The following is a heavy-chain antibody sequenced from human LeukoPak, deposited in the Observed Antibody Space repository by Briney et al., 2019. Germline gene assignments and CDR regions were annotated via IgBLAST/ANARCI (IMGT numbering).Heavy chain of an antibody. Sequence: YPGRSLRLSCAASGFTFSTYGMHWVRQAPGKGLEWVAVIWYDGGSKYYADSVKGRFTISRDNSKNTLYLQMNSLRAEDTAVYYCTRVRNGDYTLLYWGQGSLVTVSS. J-gene: IGHJ4*02. CDR2: IWYDGGSK. CDR1: GFTFSTYG. CDR3: TRVRNGDYTLLY. D-gene: IGHD4-17*01. V-gene: IGHV3-33*01.